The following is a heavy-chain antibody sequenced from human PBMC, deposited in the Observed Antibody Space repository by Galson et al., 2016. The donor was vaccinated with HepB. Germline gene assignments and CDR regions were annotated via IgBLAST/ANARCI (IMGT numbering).Heavy chain of an antibody. D-gene: IGHD3-16*02. J-gene: IGHJ6*02. CDR2: ICWESGNI. CDR3: AKGLRFISHYGMDV. CDR1: GFTFDDHA. Sequence: SLRLSCAASGFTFDDHAMHWVRQAPGKGLEWVSGICWESGNIGYADSVKGRFTISRDNAKNSLYLQMNSLRAEDTALYYCAKGLRFISHYGMDVWGQGTTVTVSS. V-gene: IGHV3-9*01.